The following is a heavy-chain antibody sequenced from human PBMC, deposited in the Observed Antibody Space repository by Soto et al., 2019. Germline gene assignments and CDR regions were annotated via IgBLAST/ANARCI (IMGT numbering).Heavy chain of an antibody. CDR3: ARNVPHTGYYNH. Sequence: QVRLVQSGTEVKKPGASMKLSCKASGYSFTSYAIHWVRRARGQRLEWMGWIFAGNGDTEYSPKFQDRVTITRDTSASTTYIQLTSLGSEDTAVYYCARNVPHTGYYNHWGPGTLVTVSS. V-gene: IGHV1-3*01. J-gene: IGHJ5*02. D-gene: IGHD3-9*01. CDR1: GYSFTSYA. CDR2: IFAGNGDT.